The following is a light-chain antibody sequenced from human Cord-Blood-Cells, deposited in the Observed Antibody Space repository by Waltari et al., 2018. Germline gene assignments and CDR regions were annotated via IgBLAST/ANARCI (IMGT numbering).Light chain of an antibody. J-gene: IGLJ1*01. CDR3: CSYAGSYNYV. CDR2: DVS. CDR1: SSDVGVYHY. Sequence: QSALTQPRSVSGSPGQSVTISCTGTSSDVGVYHYVSWYQQHPGKAPKLMIYDVSKRPSGVPDRFSGSKSGNTASLTISGLQAEDEADYYCCSYAGSYNYVFGTGTKVTVL. V-gene: IGLV2-11*01.